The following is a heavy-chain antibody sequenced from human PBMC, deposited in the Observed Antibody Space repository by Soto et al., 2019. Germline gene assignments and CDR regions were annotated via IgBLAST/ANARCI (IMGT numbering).Heavy chain of an antibody. Sequence: ESGGGVVQPGRSLRLSCAASGFTFSSYAMHWVRQAPGKGLEWVAVISYDGSNKYYADSVKGRFTISRDNSKNTLYLQMNSLRAEDTAVYYCASTTDIGPWGQGTLVTVSS. J-gene: IGHJ5*02. CDR1: GFTFSSYA. D-gene: IGHD4-4*01. V-gene: IGHV3-30-3*01. CDR2: ISYDGSNK. CDR3: ASTTDIGP.